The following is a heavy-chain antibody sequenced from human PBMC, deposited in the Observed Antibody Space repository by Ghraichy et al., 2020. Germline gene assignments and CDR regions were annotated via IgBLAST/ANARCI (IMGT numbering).Heavy chain of an antibody. CDR2: LSYDGSNK. D-gene: IGHD2-2*01. CDR1: GFTFSSYA. V-gene: IGHV3-30-3*01. J-gene: IGHJ4*02. CDR3: AREQPDSPIVVVPAAIAA. Sequence: RGSLRLSCAASGFTFSSYAMHWVRQAPGKGLEWVAVLSYDGSNKYYADSVKGRFTISRDNSKNTLYLQMNSLRAEDTAVYYCAREQPDSPIVVVPAAIAAWGQGTLVTVSS.